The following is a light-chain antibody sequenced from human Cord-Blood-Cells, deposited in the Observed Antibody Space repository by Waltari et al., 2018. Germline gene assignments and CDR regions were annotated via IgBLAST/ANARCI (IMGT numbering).Light chain of an antibody. CDR2: AAS. J-gene: IGKJ3*01. CDR1: QSISSY. Sequence: DIQMTQSPSSLSASVGDRVTITCRASQSISSYLNWYQQKPGKAPKLLIYAASSLQSGVPSSFSGSGSGTDFTLTISSLQPEDFATYYCQQSYSTSLFTIGPGTKVDIK. CDR3: QQSYSTSLFT. V-gene: IGKV1-39*01.